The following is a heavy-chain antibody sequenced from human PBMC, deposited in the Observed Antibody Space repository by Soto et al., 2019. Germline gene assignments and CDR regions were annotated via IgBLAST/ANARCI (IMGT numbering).Heavy chain of an antibody. V-gene: IGHV1-18*01. CDR1: GYTFTSYG. CDR2: ISAYNGNT. CDR3: GRGRAQQLVRSHYYVMDV. D-gene: IGHD6-13*01. Sequence: ASVKVSCKASGYTFTSYGISWVRQAPGQGLEWMGWISAYNGNTNYAQKLQGRVTMTTDTSTSTAYMELRSLRSDDTAVYYCGRGRAQQLVRSHYYVMDVWGQGTTVTVS. J-gene: IGHJ6*02.